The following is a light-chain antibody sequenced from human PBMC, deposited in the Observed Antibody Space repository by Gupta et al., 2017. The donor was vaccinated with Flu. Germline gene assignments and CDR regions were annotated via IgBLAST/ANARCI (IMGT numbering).Light chain of an antibody. CDR2: DAS. J-gene: IGKJ4*01. V-gene: IGKV3-20*01. CDR3: QQYAHQPVT. CDR1: QCVSLNY. Sequence: IVLTQSPGTLSLSPGERATLSCRASQCVSLNYLGWYQQRHGQAPRLLIYDASRRATGIPDRFSGSGSGTDFTLTISRLEPEDIAVYYCQQYAHQPVTFGGGTKVEIK.